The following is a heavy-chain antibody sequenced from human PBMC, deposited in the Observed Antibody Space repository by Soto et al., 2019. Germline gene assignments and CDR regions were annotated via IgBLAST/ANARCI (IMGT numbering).Heavy chain of an antibody. V-gene: IGHV1-3*01. J-gene: IGHJ4*02. CDR1: GYTFTYYT. Sequence: QVQLVQSGAEVKKPGASVTVSCKASGYTFTYYTMHWLRQAPGQTVEWMGWINADNGNTYYSQKFQERVTLTRDTSATTLYMELSSLTSEDTAVYYCARGPSSGSFDYWGQGTRVTVSS. CDR2: INADNGNT. D-gene: IGHD1-1*01. CDR3: ARGPSSGSFDY.